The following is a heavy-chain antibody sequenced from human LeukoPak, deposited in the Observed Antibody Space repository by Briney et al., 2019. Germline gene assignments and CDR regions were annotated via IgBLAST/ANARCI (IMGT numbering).Heavy chain of an antibody. D-gene: IGHD3-3*01. J-gene: IGHJ4*02. Sequence: GGSLRLSCAASGFTFSSYSMNWVRQAPGKGLEWVSSISSSSYIYYADSVKGRFTISRDNAKNSLYLQMNSLRAEDTAVYYCARGAFLEWLREDFGYYFDYWGQGTLVTVSS. V-gene: IGHV3-21*01. CDR3: ARGAFLEWLREDFGYYFDY. CDR2: ISSSSYI. CDR1: GFTFSSYS.